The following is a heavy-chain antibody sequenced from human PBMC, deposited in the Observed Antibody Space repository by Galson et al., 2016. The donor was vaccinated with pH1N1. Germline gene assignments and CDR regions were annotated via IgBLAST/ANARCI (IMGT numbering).Heavy chain of an antibody. V-gene: IGHV3-30-3*01. CDR3: ARDHVYGDYFERFFDL. Sequence: SLRLSCAASGFTFSHYAMHWVRQAPGTGLEWVAVISYVESNKDYADSVKGRFTVSRDNSKNTLYLQMNSLRAEDTALYYCARDHVYGDYFERFFDLWGRGTLVTVSS. CDR2: ISYVESNK. J-gene: IGHJ2*01. CDR1: GFTFSHYA. D-gene: IGHD4-17*01.